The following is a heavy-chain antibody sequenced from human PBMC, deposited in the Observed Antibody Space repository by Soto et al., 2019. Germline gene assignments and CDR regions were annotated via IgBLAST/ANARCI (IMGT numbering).Heavy chain of an antibody. V-gene: IGHV3-23*01. D-gene: IGHD3-9*01. Sequence: PGGSLRLSCAGSGFTPTTTPLSWVRQPPGKGLEWVTTISGTASRTYYVDSVKGRFFISRDNSKNTVTLQMNNLTVDDTAVYYCATSFRYFDNWGQGTRVTV. CDR2: ISGTASRT. CDR3: ATSFRYFDN. CDR1: GFTPTTTP. J-gene: IGHJ4*02.